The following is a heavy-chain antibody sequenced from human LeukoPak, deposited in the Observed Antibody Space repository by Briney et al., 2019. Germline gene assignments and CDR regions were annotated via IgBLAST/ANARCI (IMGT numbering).Heavy chain of an antibody. J-gene: IGHJ4*02. Sequence: SVTVSCKASGYTFTDYYLHWVRQAPGQGLEWMGRIIPILGIANYAQKFQGRVTITADKSTSTAYMELSSLRSEDTAVYYCARVSSGGSYVGYWGQGTLVTVSS. CDR1: GYTFTDYY. CDR3: ARVSSGGSYVGY. V-gene: IGHV1-69*04. D-gene: IGHD2-15*01. CDR2: IIPILGIA.